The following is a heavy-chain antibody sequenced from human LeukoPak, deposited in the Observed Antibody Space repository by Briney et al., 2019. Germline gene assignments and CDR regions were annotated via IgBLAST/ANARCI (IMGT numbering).Heavy chain of an antibody. CDR2: IYPDDSDT. D-gene: IGHD6-19*01. J-gene: IGHJ4*02. V-gene: IGHV5-51*03. Sequence: KPGKSLKISCKGSGDTFTTYWIGWVRQMPGKGLEWMGIIYPDDSDTRYSPSFQGQVTISADKSISTAYLQWSSLKASDTAMYYCASSNSIAVTGLDYWGQGTLVTVSS. CDR1: GDTFTTYW. CDR3: ASSNSIAVTGLDY.